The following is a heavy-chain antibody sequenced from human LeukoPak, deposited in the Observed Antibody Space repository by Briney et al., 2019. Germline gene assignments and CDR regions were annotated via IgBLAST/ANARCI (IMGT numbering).Heavy chain of an antibody. CDR1: GSTFSSYA. D-gene: IGHD2-15*01. V-gene: IGHV3-23*01. J-gene: IGHJ5*02. Sequence: GGSLRLSCAASGSTFSSYAMSWVRQAPGKGLEWVSGISGSGGSTYYADSVKGRFTISGDNSKNTLYLQMNSLRAEDTAVYYCAKLPIVVVVAATWWFDPWGQGTLVTVSS. CDR3: AKLPIVVVVAATWWFDP. CDR2: ISGSGGST.